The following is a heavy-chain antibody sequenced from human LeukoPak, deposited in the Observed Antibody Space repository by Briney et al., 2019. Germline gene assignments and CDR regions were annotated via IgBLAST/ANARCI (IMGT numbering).Heavy chain of an antibody. CDR1: GYTFTGYY. CDR3: ARSLFPAYYFDY. Sequence: ASVKLSCKASGYTFTGYYMHWVRQAPGQGLEWMGWINPNSGGTNYAQKFQGRVTMTRDTSISTAYMELSRLRSDDTAVYYCARSLFPAYYFDYWGQGTLVTVSS. D-gene: IGHD2-21*01. J-gene: IGHJ4*02. CDR2: INPNSGGT. V-gene: IGHV1-2*02.